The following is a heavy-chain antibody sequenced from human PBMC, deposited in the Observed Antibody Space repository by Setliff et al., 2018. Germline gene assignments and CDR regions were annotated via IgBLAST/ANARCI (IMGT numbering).Heavy chain of an antibody. Sequence: ASVKVSCKASGYEFNNYGIAWVRQAPGQGLEWMGWINGYNGNTFYAPKLQGRLTMATDASTATAYMELRSLRSDDTAIYFCSRLVLYCTTTTCQTLSGAEHWGQGTLVTVSS. CDR3: SRLVLYCTTTTCQTLSGAEH. V-gene: IGHV1-18*01. CDR2: INGYNGNT. D-gene: IGHD2-8*01. CDR1: GYEFNNYG. J-gene: IGHJ4*02.